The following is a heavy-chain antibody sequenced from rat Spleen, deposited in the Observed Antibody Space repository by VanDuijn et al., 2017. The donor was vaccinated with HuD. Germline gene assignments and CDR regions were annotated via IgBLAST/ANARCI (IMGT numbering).Heavy chain of an antibody. CDR3: ASLYSSYSLYYFDY. CDR2: INSAGTT. J-gene: IGHJ2*01. V-gene: IGHV3-3*01. CDR1: GYSITSSYR. Sequence: EVQLQESGPGLVKPSQSLSLTCSVTGYSITSSYRWNWIRKLPGNKLEWMGYINSAGTTNYNPSLKSRISITRDTSKNQFFLQVNSVTTEDTATYYCASLYSSYSLYYFDYWGQGVMVTVSS. D-gene: IGHD1-2*01.